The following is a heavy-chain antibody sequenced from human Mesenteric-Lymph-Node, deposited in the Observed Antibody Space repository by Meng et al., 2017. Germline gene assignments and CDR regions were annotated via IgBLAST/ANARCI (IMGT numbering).Heavy chain of an antibody. CDR3: ARPVVTRALYYGTDV. D-gene: IGHD4-23*01. J-gene: IGHJ6*02. V-gene: IGHV1-69*13. CDR1: GYTFTGYY. CDR2: IIPIFGTA. Sequence: SVKVSCKASGYTFTGYYMHWVRQAPGQGLEWMGGIIPIFGTANYAQKFQGRVTITADESTSTAYMELSSLRSDDTAVYYCARPVVTRALYYGTDVWGQGTTVTVSS.